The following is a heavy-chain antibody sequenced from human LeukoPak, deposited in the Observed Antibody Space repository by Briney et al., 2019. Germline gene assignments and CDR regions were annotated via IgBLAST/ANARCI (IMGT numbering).Heavy chain of an antibody. CDR3: ARGGRGSAAVVAPRSFDI. V-gene: IGHV3-53*01. D-gene: IGHD3-22*01. CDR2: TYTGGNS. CDR1: GFTVSSIH. Sequence: GGSLRLSCAASGFTVSSIHMVWVRQAPGKGLEWVSVTYTGGNSYYADSVKGRFITSRDISKNTLYLQMNSLRAVDSALYYCARGGRGSAAVVAPRSFDIWGQGTMVTVSS. J-gene: IGHJ3*02.